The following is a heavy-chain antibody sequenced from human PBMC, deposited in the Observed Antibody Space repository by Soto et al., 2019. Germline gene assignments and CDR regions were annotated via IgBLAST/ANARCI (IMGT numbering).Heavy chain of an antibody. D-gene: IGHD6-13*01. CDR2: IYWNDDK. Sequence: GSGPTLVNPTQTLTLTFTFSGFSRITIVVGVGWIRQPPGKALEWLALIYWNDDKRYSPSLKSGLTITKDTSKNQVVLTMTNMDPVDTATYYCAHSAGHSSSWYKYFDYWGQGTLVTVSS. CDR3: AHSAGHSSSWYKYFDY. J-gene: IGHJ4*02. CDR1: GFSRITIVVG. V-gene: IGHV2-5*01.